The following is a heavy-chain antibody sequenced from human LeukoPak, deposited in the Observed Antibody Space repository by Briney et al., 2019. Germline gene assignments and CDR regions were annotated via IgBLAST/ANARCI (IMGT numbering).Heavy chain of an antibody. CDR2: IYTSGST. V-gene: IGHV4-4*07. CDR1: GGSISSYY. D-gene: IGHD4-17*01. CDR3: ARERATGDYVFSFDY. J-gene: IGHJ4*02. Sequence: SETLSLTCTVSGGSISSYYWSWIRQPAGKGREWIGRIYTSGSTNYNPSLKSRVTMSVDTSKNQFSLKLSSVTAADTAVYYCARERATGDYVFSFDYWGQGTLVTVSS.